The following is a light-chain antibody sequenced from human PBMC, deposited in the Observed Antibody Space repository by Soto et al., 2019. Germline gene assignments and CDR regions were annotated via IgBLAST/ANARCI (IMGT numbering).Light chain of an antibody. CDR3: QQYYRTPPT. CDR2: WAS. CDR1: QSVLYSSNNKNY. Sequence: DIVMTQSPDSLAVSLGERATINCKSSQSVLYSSNNKNYLAWYQQKPGQPPKLLIYWASTRESGVPDRFSGSGSETDFTLTISSLQAEDVAVYYCQQYYRTPPTFGQGTKLEIK. V-gene: IGKV4-1*01. J-gene: IGKJ2*01.